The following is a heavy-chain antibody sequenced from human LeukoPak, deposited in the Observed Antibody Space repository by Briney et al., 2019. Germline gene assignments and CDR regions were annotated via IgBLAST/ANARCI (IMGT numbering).Heavy chain of an antibody. Sequence: PSQTLSLTCTVSGASISSGNDYWSWIRQPAGKGLEWIGRVYTGGSTNYNPSPKSRVTLSVDTSKNQSSLQLTSLPAADTAVYYCAKRTRDWYSPIDYWGQGTLVTVSS. V-gene: IGHV4-61*02. CDR2: VYTGGST. CDR3: AKRTRDWYSPIDY. D-gene: IGHD2-21*02. CDR1: GASISSGNDY. J-gene: IGHJ4*02.